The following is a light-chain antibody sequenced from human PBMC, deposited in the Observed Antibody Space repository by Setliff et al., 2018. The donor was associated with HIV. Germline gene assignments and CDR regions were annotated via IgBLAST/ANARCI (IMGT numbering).Light chain of an antibody. V-gene: IGLV2-14*01. J-gene: IGLJ1*01. Sequence: QSALTQPASVSGSPGQSITISCTGTSSDVGGYNYVSWYQQHPGKAPKLLIYEVTNRPSGISNRFSASKSDNTASLTISGLQAEDEADYYCSSSTSSGTYVFGTGTKVTVL. CDR2: EVT. CDR1: SSDVGGYNY. CDR3: SSSTSSGTYV.